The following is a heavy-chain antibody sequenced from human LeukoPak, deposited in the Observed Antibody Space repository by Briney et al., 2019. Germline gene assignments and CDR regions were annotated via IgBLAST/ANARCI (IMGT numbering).Heavy chain of an antibody. V-gene: IGHV3-74*01. CDR2: INSDGSST. J-gene: IGHJ5*02. Sequence: XXFXXXWMHWVRQAPGKGLVWVSRINSDGSSTSYADSVKGRFTISRDNAKNTLYLQMNSLRAEDTAVYYCARDHNWNYVGFSDHWGQGTLVTVSS. CDR3: ARDHNWNYVGFSDH. D-gene: IGHD1-7*01. CDR1: XXFXXXW.